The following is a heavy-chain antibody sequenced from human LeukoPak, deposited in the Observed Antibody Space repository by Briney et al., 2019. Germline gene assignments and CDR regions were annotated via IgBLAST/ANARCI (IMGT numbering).Heavy chain of an antibody. CDR2: IYTSGST. J-gene: IGHJ4*02. D-gene: IGHD6-13*01. Sequence: SETLSLTCTVSGDSISSGSYYWSWIRQPAGKGLEWIGRIYTSGSTNYNPSLKSRVTMSVDTSKNQFSLKLSSVTAADTAVYYCARGGWAAAGTTLIDYWGQGTLVTVSS. V-gene: IGHV4-61*02. CDR3: ARGGWAAAGTTLIDY. CDR1: GDSISSGSYY.